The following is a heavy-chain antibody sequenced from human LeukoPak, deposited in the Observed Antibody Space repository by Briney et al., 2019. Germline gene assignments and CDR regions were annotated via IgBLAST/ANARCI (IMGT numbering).Heavy chain of an antibody. D-gene: IGHD2-2*01. Sequence: SETLSLTCTVSGGSISSYYWSWIRQPPGKGLEWIGYIYYSGSTNYNPSLKSRVTISVDTSKNQFSLKLSSVTAADTAVYYCARDLIPYCSSTSCYSANWFDPWGQGTLVTVSS. CDR1: GGSISSYY. V-gene: IGHV4-59*12. J-gene: IGHJ5*02. CDR3: ARDLIPYCSSTSCYSANWFDP. CDR2: IYYSGST.